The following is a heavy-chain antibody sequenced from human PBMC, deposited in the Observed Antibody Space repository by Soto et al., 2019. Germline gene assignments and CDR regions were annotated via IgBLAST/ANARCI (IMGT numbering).Heavy chain of an antibody. Sequence: QVNLVQSGAEVKKPGSSVKVSCKASGDSFSSLSLNWVRQAPGQGLEWVGGIIPVVGTGTYAQKFQDRVTITADKSTSTVYMELTCLTSEDPAVYSCARETEAMGGPFEFRGQGTLVTVSS. V-gene: IGHV1-69*06. J-gene: IGHJ4*02. CDR2: IIPVVGTG. D-gene: IGHD2-15*01. CDR3: ARETEAMGGPFEF. CDR1: GDSFSSLS.